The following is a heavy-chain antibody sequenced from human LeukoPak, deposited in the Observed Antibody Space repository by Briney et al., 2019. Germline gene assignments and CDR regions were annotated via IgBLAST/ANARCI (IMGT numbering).Heavy chain of an antibody. V-gene: IGHV3-66*01. CDR3: ARIGYSSSSFDY. Sequence: TGGSLRLSCAASGFTVSSNYMSWVRQAPGKGLEWVSVIYSGGSTYYADSVKGRFTISRDNSKNTLYLQMNSLRAEDTAVYYCARIGYSSSSFDYWGQGTLVIVSS. D-gene: IGHD2-2*01. J-gene: IGHJ4*02. CDR2: IYSGGST. CDR1: GFTVSSNY.